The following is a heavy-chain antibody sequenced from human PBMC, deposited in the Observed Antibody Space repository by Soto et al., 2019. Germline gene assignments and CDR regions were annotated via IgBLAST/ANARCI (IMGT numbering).Heavy chain of an antibody. V-gene: IGHV4-30-4*01. J-gene: IGHJ5*02. CDR1: GGSVSIGDYL. D-gene: IGHD4-17*01. CDR3: ARARGGDSGDYASLFDR. CDR2: IHDSGNT. Sequence: VQLQESGPGLVTPSQTLSLTCTVFGGSVSIGDYLWSWIRQRPGKGLEWIGYIHDSGNTYYNPSLHSRVTISLDTSKNQFSLKVTSMTAADTAVYFCARARGGDSGDYASLFDRWGQGNLVTVSS.